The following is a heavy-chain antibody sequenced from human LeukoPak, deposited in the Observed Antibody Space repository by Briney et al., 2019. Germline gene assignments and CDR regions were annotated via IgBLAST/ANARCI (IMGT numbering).Heavy chain of an antibody. Sequence: SETLSLTCSVSGGSISGYYWSWIRQLPGRRLEWIGYIYYTGNTTYNPSLKSRVTISIDRSKNLFSLKLTSVTVADTAVYFCARHPGASFDSWGQGNLVTVSS. CDR2: IYYTGNT. V-gene: IGHV4-59*08. D-gene: IGHD7-27*01. J-gene: IGHJ4*02. CDR3: ARHPGASFDS. CDR1: GGSISGYY.